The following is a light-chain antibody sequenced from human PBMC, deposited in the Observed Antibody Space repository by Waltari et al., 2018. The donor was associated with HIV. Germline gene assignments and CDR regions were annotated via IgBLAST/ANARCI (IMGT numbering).Light chain of an antibody. CDR2: RNN. CDR3: ATWNDSLSGYV. CDR1: SSNIGRNY. V-gene: IGLV1-47*01. Sequence: QSVLTQPPSASGTPGQRVTISCSGSSSNIGRNYVYWYQQLPGTAPKLLIYRNNQRPSAVPDRFSGSKSGTSASLAISGRRSEDEADYYCATWNDSLSGYVFGTGTKVTV. J-gene: IGLJ1*01.